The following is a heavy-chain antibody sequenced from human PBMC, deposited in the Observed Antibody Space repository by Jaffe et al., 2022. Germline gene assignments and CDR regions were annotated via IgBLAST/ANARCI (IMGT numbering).Heavy chain of an antibody. Sequence: EVQLLESGGGLVQPGGSLRLSCAASGFIFSTYAMTWVRQAPGKGLEWVSAISMSGTDTYYADSVKGRFTISRDNSKNTLYLHMNSLRAEDTAVYFCAKTNGLHPKYYHSMDGWGKGTTVTVSS. V-gene: IGHV3-23*01. J-gene: IGHJ6*03. CDR2: ISMSGTDT. CDR1: GFIFSTYA. CDR3: AKTNGLHPKYYHSMDG. D-gene: IGHD2-8*01.